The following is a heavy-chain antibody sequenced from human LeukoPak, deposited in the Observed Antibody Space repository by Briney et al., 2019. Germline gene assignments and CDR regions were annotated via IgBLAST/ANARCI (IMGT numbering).Heavy chain of an antibody. CDR1: GGSFSGYY. J-gene: IGHJ4*02. CDR2: INHSGST. D-gene: IGHD4-17*01. Sequence: SETLSLTCAVSGGSFSGYYWSWIRQPPGKGLEWIGEINHSGSTNYNPSLKSRVTISVDTSKNQFSLKLSSVTAADTAVYYCARAPRLRSPYYFDYWGQGTLVTVSS. V-gene: IGHV4-34*01. CDR3: ARAPRLRSPYYFDY.